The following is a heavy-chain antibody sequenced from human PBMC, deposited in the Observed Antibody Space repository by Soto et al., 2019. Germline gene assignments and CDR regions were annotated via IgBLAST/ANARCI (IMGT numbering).Heavy chain of an antibody. CDR3: ARHHGSPGSYFGMEV. J-gene: IGHJ6*02. CDR2: IYTGDSDT. D-gene: IGHD1-1*01. V-gene: IGHV5-51*01. CDR1: GYSFTSYL. Sequence: HGESLKISCKGSGYSFTSYLINWVRQMPGKGLELLGIIYTGDSDTRYIPSFQGKVTISADTYINTAYLQWRRRKASDTGVYYCARHHGSPGSYFGMEVLVQVTTVNVAS.